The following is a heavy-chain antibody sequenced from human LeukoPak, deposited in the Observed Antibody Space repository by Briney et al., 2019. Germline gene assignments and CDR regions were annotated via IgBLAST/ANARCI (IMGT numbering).Heavy chain of an antibody. V-gene: IGHV4-59*08. CDR3: ARLIAVAGTLSFFDY. D-gene: IGHD6-19*01. CDR2: ISYSGST. Sequence: SETLSLTCTVSGGSISGYYWSWILQPPGKGLECIGYISYSGSTYYNTSLKSRLTISVDTSKNQFSLKLNSVTAADTAVYYCARLIAVAGTLSFFDYWGQGILVTVSS. J-gene: IGHJ4*02. CDR1: GGSISGYY.